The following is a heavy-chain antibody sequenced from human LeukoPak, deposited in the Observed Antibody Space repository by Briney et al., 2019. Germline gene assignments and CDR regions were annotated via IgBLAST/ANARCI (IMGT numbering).Heavy chain of an antibody. CDR3: ARAHPRITMPRSPKGEGWFDP. D-gene: IGHD3-10*01. CDR2: IIPILGIA. Sequence: ASVKVSCKASGGTFSSYAISWVRQAPGQGLEWMGRIIPILGIANYAQKFQGRVTITADKSTSTAYMELSSLRSEDTAVYYCARAHPRITMPRSPKGEGWFDPWGQGTLVTVSS. J-gene: IGHJ5*02. CDR1: GGTFSSYA. V-gene: IGHV1-69*04.